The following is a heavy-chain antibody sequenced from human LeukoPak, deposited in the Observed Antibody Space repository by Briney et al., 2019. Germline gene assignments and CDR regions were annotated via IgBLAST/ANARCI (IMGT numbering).Heavy chain of an antibody. V-gene: IGHV3-33*01. Sequence: PGGSLRLSCAASGFTFSSSGMHWVRQAPGKGLEWVAVIWYDGSNKYYTDSVKGRFTISRDNSKKTLYLQMNSLRVEDTAVYYCARGGSSGWYAGNFDYWGQGTLVTVSS. CDR3: ARGGSSGWYAGNFDY. D-gene: IGHD6-19*01. J-gene: IGHJ4*02. CDR1: GFTFSSSG. CDR2: IWYDGSNK.